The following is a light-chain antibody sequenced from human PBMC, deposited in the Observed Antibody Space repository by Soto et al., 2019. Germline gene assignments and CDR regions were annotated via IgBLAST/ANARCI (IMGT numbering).Light chain of an antibody. CDR2: DVS. Sequence: QSVLTQPASVSGSPGQSITISCTGTSSDVGGYNYVSWYQQHPGKAPKLMIYDVSNRPSGVSNRFSGSKSGNTASLTISGLQAEDEADYYCSSYTSSSTLTYYVFXTGTKVTVL. CDR3: SSYTSSSTLTYYV. V-gene: IGLV2-14*01. J-gene: IGLJ1*01. CDR1: SSDVGGYNY.